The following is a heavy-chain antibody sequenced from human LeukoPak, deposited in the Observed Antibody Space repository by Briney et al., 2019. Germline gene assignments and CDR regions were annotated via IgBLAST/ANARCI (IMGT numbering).Heavy chain of an antibody. V-gene: IGHV1-3*03. D-gene: IGHD1-26*01. Sequence: ASVKVSCKASGYTFTSYAMHWVRQAPGQRLEWMGWINAGNGNTKYSQEFQGRVTITRDTSASTAYMELSSLRSEDTAVYYCARDGGGSYYYYYMDVWGKGTTVTVSS. CDR2: INAGNGNT. CDR1: GYTFTSYA. J-gene: IGHJ6*03. CDR3: ARDGGGSYYYYYMDV.